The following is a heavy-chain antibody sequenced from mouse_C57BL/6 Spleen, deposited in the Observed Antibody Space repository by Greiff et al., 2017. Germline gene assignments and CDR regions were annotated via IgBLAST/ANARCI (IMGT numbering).Heavy chain of an antibody. J-gene: IGHJ1*03. D-gene: IGHD1-1*01. Sequence: EVQRVESGGGLVNPGGSLKLSCAASGFTFSSYAMSWVRQTPEKRLEWVATISDGGSYTSYPDNVKGRFTISRDNAKNNLYLQMSHLKSEDTAMYYCVRDEGYYYGSSYGYFDVWGTGTTVTVSS. CDR2: ISDGGSYT. CDR1: GFTFSSYA. V-gene: IGHV5-4*01. CDR3: VRDEGYYYGSSYGYFDV.